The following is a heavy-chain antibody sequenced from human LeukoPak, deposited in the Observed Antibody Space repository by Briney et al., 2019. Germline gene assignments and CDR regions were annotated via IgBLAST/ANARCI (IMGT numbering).Heavy chain of an antibody. CDR3: ASGTGTFDY. J-gene: IGHJ4*02. CDR1: GFTFSTYW. Sequence: GGSLRLSCAASGFTFSTYWMSWVRQAPGKGLEWVSSISSSSSYIYYADSVKGRFTISRDNAKNSLYLQMNSLRAEDTAVYYCASGTGTFDYWGQGTLVTVSS. V-gene: IGHV3-21*01. CDR2: ISSSSSYI. D-gene: IGHD1-1*01.